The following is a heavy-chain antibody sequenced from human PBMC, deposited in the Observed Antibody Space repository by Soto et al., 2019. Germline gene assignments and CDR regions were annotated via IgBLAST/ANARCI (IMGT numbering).Heavy chain of an antibody. V-gene: IGHV1-18*01. J-gene: IGHJ5*02. D-gene: IGHD3-9*01. CDR2: ISAYNGNT. CDR1: GYTFSSFG. Sequence: ASVKVSCKASGYTFSSFGISWVRQAPGQGLEWMGWISAYNGNTNYAQKFQGRVTMTTDTSTGTAYMELRSLRSDDTAVYYCARDFDILTGYSNWFDPWGQGTLVTVSS. CDR3: ARDFDILTGYSNWFDP.